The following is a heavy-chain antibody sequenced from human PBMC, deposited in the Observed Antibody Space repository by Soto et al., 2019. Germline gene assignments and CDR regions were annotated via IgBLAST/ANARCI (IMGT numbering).Heavy chain of an antibody. CDR1: GYTFPNYG. J-gene: IGHJ6*02. D-gene: IGHD2-15*01. Sequence: QVQLVQSGAEVKKPGASVKVSCKASGYTFPNYGISWVRQAPGQGLEWMGWISAYNGNTNYAQKLQGRVTMTTDTSTYTADMERRSLRSDDTAVYYCAREWGNCTGGSCYSDYYYYYGMDVWGQGTTVTVSS. V-gene: IGHV1-18*01. CDR3: AREWGNCTGGSCYSDYYYYYGMDV. CDR2: ISAYNGNT.